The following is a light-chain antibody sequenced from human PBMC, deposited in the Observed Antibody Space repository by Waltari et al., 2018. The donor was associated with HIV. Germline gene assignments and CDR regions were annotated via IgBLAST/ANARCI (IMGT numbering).Light chain of an antibody. Sequence: QSELSQPPSASGTPGHRVAISCFGSSPNLRRNTVHWYQQLPGTAPKLLIYSNNQRPSGVPDRFSGSKSGTSASLAITGLQSEDEADYYCALWDDSLNGVLFGGGTKLTVL. V-gene: IGLV1-44*01. CDR3: ALWDDSLNGVL. CDR2: SNN. CDR1: SPNLRRNT. J-gene: IGLJ2*01.